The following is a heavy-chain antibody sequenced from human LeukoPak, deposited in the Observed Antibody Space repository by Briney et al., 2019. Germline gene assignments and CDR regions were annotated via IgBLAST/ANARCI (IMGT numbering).Heavy chain of an antibody. Sequence: ASVKVSCKASGYTFTSYGISWVRQAPGQGLEWMGWISAYNGNTNCAQKLQGRVTMTTDTSTSTAYMELRSLRSDDTAVYYCARVRNGHYCGGDCYLFDYWGQGTLVTVSS. J-gene: IGHJ4*02. CDR3: ARVRNGHYCGGDCYLFDY. CDR2: ISAYNGNT. V-gene: IGHV1-18*01. CDR1: GYTFTSYG. D-gene: IGHD2-21*02.